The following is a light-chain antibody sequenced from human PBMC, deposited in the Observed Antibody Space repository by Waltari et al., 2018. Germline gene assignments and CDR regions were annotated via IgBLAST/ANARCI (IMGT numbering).Light chain of an antibody. Sequence: QLVLTQSPSASASLGASVKLTCTLSSGHSSNVIAWLQQQPEKGPRYLMKVNSDGSHSKGEAIPVRFSGSSCGAERYLTITSLQSEDEADYYCQTGGHGTWVFGGGTKLTVL. J-gene: IGLJ3*02. CDR3: QTGGHGTWV. CDR1: SGHSSNV. V-gene: IGLV4-69*01. CDR2: VNSDGSH.